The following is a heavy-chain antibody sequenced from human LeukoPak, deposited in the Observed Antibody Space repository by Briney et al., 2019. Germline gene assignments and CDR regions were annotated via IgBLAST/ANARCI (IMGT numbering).Heavy chain of an antibody. V-gene: IGHV4-59*08. Sequence: SGTLSLTCTVSGGSISSYYWSWIRQPPGKGLEWIGYIYYSGSTNYNPSLKSRVTISVDTSKNQFSLKLSFVTAADTAVYYCARLPHATYYYYGMDVWGQGTTVTVSS. J-gene: IGHJ6*02. CDR2: IYYSGST. CDR1: GGSISSYY. CDR3: ARLPHATYYYYGMDV.